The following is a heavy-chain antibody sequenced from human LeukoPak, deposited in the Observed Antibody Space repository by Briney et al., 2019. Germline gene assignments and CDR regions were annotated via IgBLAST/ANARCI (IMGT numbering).Heavy chain of an antibody. CDR2: ISPDGRNI. D-gene: IGHD1-26*01. CDR1: GFTLSDYW. V-gene: IGHV3-74*01. Sequence: GSLRLSCAASGFTLSDYWMNWVRQAPGKGPVWVSHISPDGRNIAYADSVKGRFTISRDNAKNKLYLQMNSLRVEDTAVYYCARGRGGSYHYWGQGTLVTVSS. J-gene: IGHJ4*02. CDR3: ARGRGGSYHY.